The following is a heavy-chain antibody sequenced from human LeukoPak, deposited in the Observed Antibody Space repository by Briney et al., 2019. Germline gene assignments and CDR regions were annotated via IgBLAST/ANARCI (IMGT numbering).Heavy chain of an antibody. CDR2: VSSSGGST. CDR1: GFSFSGYA. CDR3: AKGDDILTGYPTFDL. D-gene: IGHD3-9*01. Sequence: PGGSLTLSCAASGFSFSGYAMMWFRQAPRKGLEWVSAVSSSGGSTYHADSAQGRFTISRDNSKNTLYLQINSLRAEDTAVYYCAKGDDILTGYPTFDLWGQGTLVTVSS. V-gene: IGHV3-23*01. J-gene: IGHJ4*02.